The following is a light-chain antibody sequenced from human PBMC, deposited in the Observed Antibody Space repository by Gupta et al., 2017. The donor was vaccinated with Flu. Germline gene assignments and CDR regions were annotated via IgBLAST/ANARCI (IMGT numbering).Light chain of an antibody. CDR2: EVS. CDR3: SSYTSSSWV. V-gene: IGLV2-14*01. J-gene: IGLJ3*02. CDR1: SSDVGGYNY. Sequence: QSALTQPASVSGSPGQSITISCTGTSSDVGGYNYASWYQQHPGKAPKLMIYEVSNRPSGVSNRFSGSKSGNTASLTISGFQAEDEADYYCSSYTSSSWVFGGGTKLTVL.